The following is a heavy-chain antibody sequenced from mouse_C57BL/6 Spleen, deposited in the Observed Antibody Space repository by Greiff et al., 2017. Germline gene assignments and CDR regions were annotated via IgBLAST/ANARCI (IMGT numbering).Heavy chain of an antibody. J-gene: IGHJ1*03. CDR2: IWWDDDK. CDR1: GFSLSTFGMG. Sequence: QVTLKECGPGILQPSQTLSLTCSFSGFSLSTFGMGVGWIRQPSGKGLEWLAHIWWDDDKYYNPALKSRLTISKDTSKNQVFLKIANVDTADTATYYCARIGATVVATDWYFDVWGTGTTVTVSS. V-gene: IGHV8-8*01. D-gene: IGHD1-1*01. CDR3: ARIGATVVATDWYFDV.